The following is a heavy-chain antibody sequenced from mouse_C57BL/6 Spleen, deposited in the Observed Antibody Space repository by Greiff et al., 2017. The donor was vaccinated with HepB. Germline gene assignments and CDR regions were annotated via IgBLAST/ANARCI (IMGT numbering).Heavy chain of an antibody. CDR2: IDPSDSET. Sequence: QVQLQQPGAELVRPGSSVKLSCKASGYTFTSYWMHWVKQRPIQGLEWIGNIDPSDSETNYNHKFKDKATLTVDKSSSTAYMQLSSLTSEDSAVYYCARSGNYGDFDCRGQGATLTVSS. V-gene: IGHV1-52*01. CDR1: GYTFTSYW. D-gene: IGHD2-1*01. J-gene: IGHJ2*01. CDR3: ARSGNYGDFDC.